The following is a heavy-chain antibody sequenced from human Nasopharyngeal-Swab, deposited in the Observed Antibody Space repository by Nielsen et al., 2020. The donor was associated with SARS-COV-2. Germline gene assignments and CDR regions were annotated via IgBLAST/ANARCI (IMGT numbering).Heavy chain of an antibody. J-gene: IGHJ6*02. CDR1: GFTFSSYS. CDR3: ARDPPPYSSSWYSAYYYYGMDV. D-gene: IGHD6-13*01. Sequence: GESLKLSCAASGFTFSSYSMNWVRQAPGKGLEWVSSISSSSSYIYYADSVKGRFTISRDNAKNSLYLQMNSLRAEDTAVYYCARDPPPYSSSWYSAYYYYGMDVWGQGTTVTVSS. CDR2: ISSSSSYI. V-gene: IGHV3-21*01.